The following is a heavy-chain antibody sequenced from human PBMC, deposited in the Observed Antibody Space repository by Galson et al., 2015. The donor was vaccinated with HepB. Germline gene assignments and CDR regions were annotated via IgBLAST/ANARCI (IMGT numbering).Heavy chain of an antibody. CDR3: ASLLTIITFLYYYGMDV. V-gene: IGHV3-53*01. D-gene: IGHD3-16*01. CDR1: GFTVSSNY. CDR2: IYSGGST. J-gene: IGHJ6*02. Sequence: SLRLSCAASGFTVSSNYISWVRQAPGKGLEWVSVIYSGGSTYSADSVKGRFTTSRDNSKNTLYLQMNSLRAEDTAVYYCASLLTIITFLYYYGMDVWCQGTTVTVSS.